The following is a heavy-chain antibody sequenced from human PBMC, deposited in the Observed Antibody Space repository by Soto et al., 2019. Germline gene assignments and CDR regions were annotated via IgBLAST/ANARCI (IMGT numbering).Heavy chain of an antibody. D-gene: IGHD1-26*01. Sequence: QVQLAQSGAEVKKPGSSVKVSCKASGGTFNNQAISWVRQAPGQGLEWMGGIIPIFPTANYAQKFQGRVTITADKSASTADMELGSLRAEDTAVFYCARGTPDATHYYGMDVGGQGTTVTVAS. CDR2: IIPIFPTA. CDR3: ARGTPDATHYYGMDV. J-gene: IGHJ6*02. CDR1: GGTFNNQA. V-gene: IGHV1-69*06.